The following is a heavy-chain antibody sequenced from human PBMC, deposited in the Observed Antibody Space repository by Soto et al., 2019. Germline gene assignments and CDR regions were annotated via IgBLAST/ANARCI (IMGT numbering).Heavy chain of an antibody. D-gene: IGHD3-22*01. CDR1: GFTFSTYS. V-gene: IGHV3-21*01. CDR2: ISSNSNYI. J-gene: IGHJ4*02. CDR3: ARAPYYYDNSGYYY. Sequence: EVQLVESGGGLVKPGGSLRLSCAASGFTFSTYSMNWVRQAPGKGLEWVSSISSNSNYIYYADSVKGRFTISRDNAKNSLYLQMTSLRAEDTAVYYCARAPYYYDNSGYYYWGQGTLVTVSS.